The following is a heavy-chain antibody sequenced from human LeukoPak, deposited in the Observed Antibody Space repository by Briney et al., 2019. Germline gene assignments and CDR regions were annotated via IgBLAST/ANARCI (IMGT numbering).Heavy chain of an antibody. CDR1: GFTFSSYS. J-gene: IGHJ4*02. Sequence: GGSLRLSCAASGFTFSSYSMNWVRQAPGKGLEWVSSISSSGSYIYYADSVKGRFTISRDNAKNSLYLQMNSLRAEDTAVYCCARDAIGYCSSTSCYGDYWGQGTLVTVSS. CDR2: ISSSGSYI. CDR3: ARDAIGYCSSTSCYGDY. V-gene: IGHV3-21*01. D-gene: IGHD2-2*01.